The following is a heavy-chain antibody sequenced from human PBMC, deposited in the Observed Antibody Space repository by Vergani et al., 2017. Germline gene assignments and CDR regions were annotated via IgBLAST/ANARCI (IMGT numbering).Heavy chain of an antibody. J-gene: IGHJ4*02. Sequence: EVQLLESGGGLVQPGGSLRLSCAASGFTFSSYAMSWVRQAPGKGLEGVSAISGSGGSTYYADSVKGRFTISRDNSKNTLYLQMNSLRAEDTAVYYCAKCSPCGGSCYSLRVYFDYWGQGTLVTVSS. V-gene: IGHV3-23*01. D-gene: IGHD2-15*01. CDR2: ISGSGGST. CDR1: GFTFSSYA. CDR3: AKCSPCGGSCYSLRVYFDY.